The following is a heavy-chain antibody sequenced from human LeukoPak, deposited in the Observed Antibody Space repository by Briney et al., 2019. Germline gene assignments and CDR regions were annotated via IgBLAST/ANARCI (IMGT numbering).Heavy chain of an antibody. CDR1: GGSISSSSYY. CDR2: IYTSGST. J-gene: IGHJ6*03. CDR3: AGSIVVPAGAYYMDV. Sequence: PSETLSLTCTVSGGSISSSSYYWGWIRQPPGKGLEWIGRIYTSGSTNYNPSLKSRVTISVDTSKNQFSLKLSSVTAADTAVYYCAGSIVVPAGAYYMDVWGKGTTVTVSS. D-gene: IGHD2-2*01. V-gene: IGHV4-39*07.